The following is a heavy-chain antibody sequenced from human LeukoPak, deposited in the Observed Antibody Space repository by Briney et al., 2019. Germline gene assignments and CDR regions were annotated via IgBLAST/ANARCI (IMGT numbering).Heavy chain of an antibody. V-gene: IGHV3-21*01. D-gene: IGHD3-10*01. CDR2: ISSSSSYI. CDR1: GFTFSSYS. Sequence: GGSLRLSCAASGFTFSSYSMNWVRQAPGKGLEWVSSISSSSSYIYYADSVKGRFTISRDNAKNSLYLRMNSLRAEDTAVYYCARAWVYYYGSGSYEYFDYWGQGTLVTVSS. J-gene: IGHJ4*02. CDR3: ARAWVYYYGSGSYEYFDY.